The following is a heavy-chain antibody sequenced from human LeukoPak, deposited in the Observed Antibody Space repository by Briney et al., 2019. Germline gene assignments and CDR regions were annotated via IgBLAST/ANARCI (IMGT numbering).Heavy chain of an antibody. J-gene: IGHJ6*03. CDR3: ARGQTFGDYYMDV. Sequence: ASVKVSCKASGGTFSSYAISWVRQAPGQGLEWMGGIIPIFGTANYAQKFQGRVTITADESTSTAYMELSSLRSEDMAVYYCARGQTFGDYYMDVWGKGTTVTVSS. V-gene: IGHV1-69*13. CDR1: GGTFSSYA. CDR2: IIPIFGTA. D-gene: IGHD3-16*01.